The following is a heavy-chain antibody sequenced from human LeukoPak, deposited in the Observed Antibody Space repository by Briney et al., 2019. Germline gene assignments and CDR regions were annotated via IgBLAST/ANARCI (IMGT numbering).Heavy chain of an antibody. CDR2: ISYSGST. V-gene: IGHV4-39*01. CDR1: GGSISSSSYY. CDR3: ARLVTMIIVVSY. Sequence: SETLSLTCTVSGGSISSSSYYWGWLRQPPGKGLEWIGSISYSGSTYYNPSLKSRVTISVDTSKNQFSLKLSSVTAADTAVYYCARLVTMIIVVSYWGQGTLVTVSS. D-gene: IGHD3-22*01. J-gene: IGHJ1*01.